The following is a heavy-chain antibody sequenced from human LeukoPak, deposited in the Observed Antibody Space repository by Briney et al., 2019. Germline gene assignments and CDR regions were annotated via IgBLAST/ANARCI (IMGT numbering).Heavy chain of an antibody. D-gene: IGHD3-10*01. CDR2: IYYSGST. CDR3: ARLYRMVRGVIILDAFDI. CDR1: GGSISSYY. Sequence: PSETLSLTCTVSGGSISSYYWSWIRQPPGKGLEWIGYIYYSGSTNYNPSLKSRVTISVDTSKNQFSLKLSSVTAADTAVYYCARLYRMVRGVIILDAFDIWGQGTMVTVSS. J-gene: IGHJ3*02. V-gene: IGHV4-59*08.